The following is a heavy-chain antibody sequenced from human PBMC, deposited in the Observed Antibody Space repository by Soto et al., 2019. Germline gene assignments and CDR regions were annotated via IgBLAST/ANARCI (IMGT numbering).Heavy chain of an antibody. CDR1: GGSISSGGYY. CDR3: ERVGDTVTTFFSHDY. J-gene: IGHJ4*02. CDR2: IYYSGST. V-gene: IGHV4-31*03. Sequence: SETLSLTCTVSGGSISSGGYYWSWIRQHPGKGLEWIGYIYYSGSTYYNPSLKSRVTISVDTSKNQFSLKLSSVTAADTAVYYCERVGDTVTTFFSHDYWGQGTLVTVYS. D-gene: IGHD4-17*01.